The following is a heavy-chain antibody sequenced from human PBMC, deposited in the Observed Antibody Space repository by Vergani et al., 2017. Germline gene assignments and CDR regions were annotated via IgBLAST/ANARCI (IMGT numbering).Heavy chain of an antibody. V-gene: IGHV3-7*01. D-gene: IGHD3-10*01. Sequence: EVQLVESGGGLVQPGGSLRLSCAASGFTFSSYWMSWVRQAPGKGLEWVANIKQDGSEKYYVDSVKGRFTISRDNAKNSLYLHMNSLRAEDTAVYYCARDRVPDYYGSGSYYNPLYYYYYYMDVWGKGTTVTVSS. CDR3: ARDRVPDYYGSGSYYNPLYYYYYYMDV. J-gene: IGHJ6*03. CDR2: IKQDGSEK. CDR1: GFTFSSYW.